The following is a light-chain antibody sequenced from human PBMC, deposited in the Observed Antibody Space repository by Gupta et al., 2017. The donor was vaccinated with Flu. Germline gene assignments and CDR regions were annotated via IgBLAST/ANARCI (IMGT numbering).Light chain of an antibody. Sequence: QSALTQPRSVSVSPGQSVTISCTGTGSDVGGYNYVSWYQQHPGKAPQLMIHDVSKRPSGVPDRFSGSKSGNTASLTISGLQAEDEADYYCCSYAGSYTFVFGTGTKVTVL. CDR2: DVS. CDR3: CSYAGSYTFV. J-gene: IGLJ1*01. V-gene: IGLV2-11*01. CDR1: GSDVGGYNY.